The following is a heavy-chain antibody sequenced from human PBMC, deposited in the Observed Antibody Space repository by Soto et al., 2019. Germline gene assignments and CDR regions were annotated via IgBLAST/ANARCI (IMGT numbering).Heavy chain of an antibody. CDR3: ARELASRYYYDSSGPIDY. Sequence: GESLKISCKGSGYSFTSYWIGWVSQMPGKGLEWMGIIYPGDSDTRYSPSFQGQVTISADKSISTAYLQWSSLKASDTAMYYCARELASRYYYDSSGPIDYWGQGTLVTVSS. V-gene: IGHV5-51*01. J-gene: IGHJ4*02. CDR1: GYSFTSYW. CDR2: IYPGDSDT. D-gene: IGHD3-22*01.